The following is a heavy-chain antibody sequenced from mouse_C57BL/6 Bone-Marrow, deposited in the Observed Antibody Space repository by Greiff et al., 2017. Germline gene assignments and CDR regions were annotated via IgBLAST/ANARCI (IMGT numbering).Heavy chain of an antibody. D-gene: IGHD1-1*01. CDR2: INYDGSST. J-gene: IGHJ4*01. V-gene: IGHV5-16*01. CDR3: ARGSSWGAMDY. CDR1: GFTFSDYY. Sequence: EVMLVESEGGLVQPGSSMKLSCTASGFTFSDYYMAWVRQVPEKGLEWVANINYDGSSTYYLDSLKSRFIISRDNAKNILYLQMSSLKSEDTATYYCARGSSWGAMDYWGQGTSVTVSS.